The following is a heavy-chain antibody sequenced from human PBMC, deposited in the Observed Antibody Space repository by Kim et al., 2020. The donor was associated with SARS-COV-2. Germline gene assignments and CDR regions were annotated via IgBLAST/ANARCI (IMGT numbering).Heavy chain of an antibody. V-gene: IGHV6-1*01. J-gene: IGHJ4*02. D-gene: IGHD2-2*01. CDR3: ARRVCNRISCYFL. Sequence: DYAVSVKSRITINPYTSKNQFSLQLNSVAPEDTAVYYCARRVCNRISCYFLWGQGTLVTVSS.